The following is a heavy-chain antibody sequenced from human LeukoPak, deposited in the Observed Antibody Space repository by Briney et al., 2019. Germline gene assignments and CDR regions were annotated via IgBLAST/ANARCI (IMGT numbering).Heavy chain of an antibody. V-gene: IGHV4-34*01. CDR2: INHSGST. J-gene: IGHJ4*02. D-gene: IGHD6-6*01. CDR3: ARVRRSSSSKGPYYFDY. Sequence: SETLSLTCAVYGGSFSGYYWSWIRQPPGKGLEWIVEINHSGSTNYNPSLKSRVTISVDTSKNQFSLKLSSVTAADTAVYYCARVRRSSSSKGPYYFDYWGQGTLVTVSS. CDR1: GGSFSGYY.